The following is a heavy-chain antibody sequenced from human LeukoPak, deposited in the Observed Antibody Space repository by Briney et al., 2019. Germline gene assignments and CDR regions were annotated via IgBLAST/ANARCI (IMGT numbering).Heavy chain of an antibody. CDR1: GGSFSGYY. Sequence: KPSETLSLTCAVYGGSFSGYYWSWIRQPPGKGLEWIGEINHSGSTNYNPSLKSRVTISVDTSKNQFSLKLSSVTAGDTAVYYCASMRFDSSGFSYWGQGTLVTVSS. J-gene: IGHJ4*02. CDR2: INHSGST. D-gene: IGHD6-19*01. CDR3: ASMRFDSSGFSY. V-gene: IGHV4-34*01.